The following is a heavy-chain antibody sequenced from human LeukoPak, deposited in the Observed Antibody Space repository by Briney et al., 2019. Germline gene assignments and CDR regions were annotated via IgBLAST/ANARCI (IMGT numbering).Heavy chain of an antibody. CDR2: ISYDGSNK. CDR1: GFTFSNYA. V-gene: IGHV3-30-3*01. J-gene: IGHJ4*02. D-gene: IGHD5-18*01. CDR3: ATEEVDTATLLDY. Sequence: PGRSLRLSCAASGFTFSNYAMHWVRQAPGKGLEWVAVISYDGSNKYYADSVKGRFTISRDNSKNTLYLQMNSLRAEDTAVYYCATEEVDTATLLDYWGQGTLVTVSS.